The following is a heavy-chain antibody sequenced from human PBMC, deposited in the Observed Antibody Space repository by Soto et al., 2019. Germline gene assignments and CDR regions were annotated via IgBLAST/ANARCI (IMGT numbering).Heavy chain of an antibody. CDR3: ARFGSSNTYFDY. CDR2: IIPIFGTA. Sequence: SVKVSCKASGGTFSSYAISWVRQAPGQGLEWVGGIIPIFGTANYAQKFQGRVTITADESTSTAYMELSSLRSEDTAVYYCARFGSSNTYFDYWGQGTLVTVSS. CDR1: GGTFSSYA. D-gene: IGHD6-6*01. J-gene: IGHJ4*02. V-gene: IGHV1-69*13.